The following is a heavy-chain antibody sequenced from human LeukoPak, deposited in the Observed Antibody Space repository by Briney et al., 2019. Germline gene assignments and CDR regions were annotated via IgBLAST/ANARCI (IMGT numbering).Heavy chain of an antibody. CDR3: AMINWWEQWAFDY. J-gene: IGHJ4*02. CDR2: ISYDGSNK. Sequence: PGGSLRLSCAASGFTFSSYGMHWVRQAPGKGLEWVAVISYDGSNKYYADSVKGRFTISRDNSKNTLYLHMNSLRAEDTAVYYCAMINWWEQWAFDYWGQGTLVTVSS. CDR1: GFTFSSYG. D-gene: IGHD1-26*01. V-gene: IGHV3-30*03.